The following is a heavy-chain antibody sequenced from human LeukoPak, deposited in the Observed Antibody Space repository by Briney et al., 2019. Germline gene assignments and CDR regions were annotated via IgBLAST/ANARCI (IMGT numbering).Heavy chain of an antibody. CDR1: GDSLIKYN. CDR3: AGSGSYGPFVP. CDR2: IHYIGIT. J-gene: IGHJ5*02. V-gene: IGHV4-59*08. Sequence: PSETLSLTCSLSGDSLIKYNWNCMPPPPGEGLEWIGYIHYIGITNYNPPLKSGVTLSADTTKNQFSLKLTSVTAADTAVYYCAGSGSYGPFVPWGQGTLFTVSS. D-gene: IGHD3-16*01.